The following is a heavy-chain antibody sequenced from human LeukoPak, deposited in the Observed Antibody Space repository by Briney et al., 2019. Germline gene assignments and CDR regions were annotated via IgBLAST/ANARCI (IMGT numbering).Heavy chain of an antibody. V-gene: IGHV3-23*01. CDR2: ISGSGGST. CDR1: GFTSSSYA. Sequence: GGSLRLSCAASGFTSSSYAMSWLRQAPGKGLEWVSAISGSGGSTYYADSVKGRFTISRDNSKNTLYLQMNSLRAEDTAVYYCAKYLLNWGSYFDYWGQGTLVTVSS. J-gene: IGHJ4*02. CDR3: AKYLLNWGSYFDY. D-gene: IGHD7-27*01.